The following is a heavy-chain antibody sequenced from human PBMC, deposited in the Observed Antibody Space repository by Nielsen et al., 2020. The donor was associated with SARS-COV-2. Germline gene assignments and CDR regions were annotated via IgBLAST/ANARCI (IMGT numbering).Heavy chain of an antibody. CDR2: ISYDGSNK. V-gene: IGHV3-30*04. D-gene: IGHD6-13*01. J-gene: IGHJ6*02. Sequence: GESLKISCAASGFTFSSYAMHWVRQAPGKGLEWVAVISYDGSNKYYSDSVKDRFTISRDNSKNTLYLQMNSLRAEDTAVYYCARAFRLLQTSPGAAPYYYYYYGMDVWGQGTTVTVSS. CDR3: ARAFRLLQTSPGAAPYYYYYYGMDV. CDR1: GFTFSSYA.